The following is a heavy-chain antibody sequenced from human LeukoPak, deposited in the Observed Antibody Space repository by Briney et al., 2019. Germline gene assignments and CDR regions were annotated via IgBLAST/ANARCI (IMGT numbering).Heavy chain of an antibody. CDR1: GGSISRSSYY. Sequence: PSETLTLTCTVAGGSISRSSYYWGWIRQPPGKGLEWIGSIYYSGSTYYDPFLKSRVTISVDTSKNQFSLTLSSVTAADTAVYYCARLGVVAPTSSDYWGQGTLVTVSS. CDR2: IYYSGST. V-gene: IGHV4-39*01. CDR3: ARLGVVAPTSSDY. J-gene: IGHJ4*02. D-gene: IGHD6-6*01.